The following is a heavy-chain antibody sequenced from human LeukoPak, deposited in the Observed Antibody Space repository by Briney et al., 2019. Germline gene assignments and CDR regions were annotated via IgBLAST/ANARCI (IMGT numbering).Heavy chain of an antibody. V-gene: IGHV3-30-3*01. CDR1: GFDFHNYV. J-gene: IGHJ4*02. CDR2: ISYDGSNK. Sequence: GGSLRLSCAASGFDFHNYVIHWVRQAPGKGLEWVAVISYDGSNKYYADSVKGRFTISRDNSKNTLYLQMNSLRAEDTAVYYCARDLQLALDYWGQGTLVTVSS. CDR3: ARDLQLALDY. D-gene: IGHD5-18*01.